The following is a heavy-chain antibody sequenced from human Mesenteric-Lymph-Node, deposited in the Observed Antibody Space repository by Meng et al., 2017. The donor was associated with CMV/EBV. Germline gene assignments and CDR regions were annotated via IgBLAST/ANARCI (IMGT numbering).Heavy chain of an antibody. CDR3: AKDPAPYCSSTSCRFGFDY. V-gene: IGHV3-21*01. D-gene: IGHD2-2*01. Sequence: GESLKISCAASGFTFSTYTMNWVRQAPGKGLEWVSSITSRSSYIYYADSVKGRFTISRDNAKNALYLQMNSLRAEDTAVYYCAKDPAPYCSSTSCRFGFDYWGQGTLVTVSS. CDR1: GFTFSTYT. CDR2: ITSRSSYI. J-gene: IGHJ4*02.